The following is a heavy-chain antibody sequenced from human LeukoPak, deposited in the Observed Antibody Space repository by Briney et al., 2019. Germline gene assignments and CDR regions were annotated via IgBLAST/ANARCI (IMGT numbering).Heavy chain of an antibody. CDR3: AKDIGSYYDY. CDR2: IKYDGSKK. Sequence: GGSLRLSCIASGFTFSSNGMHWVRQAPGKGLEWVTFIKYDGSKKYYADSVKGRFTISRDNSKNTLYLEMNSLRAEDTAVYYCAKDIGSYYDYWGQGILVTVSS. D-gene: IGHD3-10*01. V-gene: IGHV3-30*02. CDR1: GFTFSSNG. J-gene: IGHJ4*02.